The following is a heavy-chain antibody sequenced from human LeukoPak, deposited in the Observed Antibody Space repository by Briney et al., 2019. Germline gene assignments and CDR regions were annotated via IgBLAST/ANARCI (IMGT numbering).Heavy chain of an antibody. J-gene: IGHJ6*04. V-gene: IGHV3-7*01. D-gene: IGHD3-10*01. CDR3: ARDRGFGQADV. CDR2: IKQDGGEK. CDR1: GFTFDDYG. Sequence: PGGSLRLSCAASGFTFDDYGMSWVRQAPGKGLEWVANIKQDGGEKYYVDSVKGRFTISRDNAKNSLYLQMNSLRAEDTAVYYCARDRGFGQADVWGKGTTVTVSS.